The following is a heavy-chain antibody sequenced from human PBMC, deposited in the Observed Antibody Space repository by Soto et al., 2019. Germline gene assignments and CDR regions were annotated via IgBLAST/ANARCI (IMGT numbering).Heavy chain of an antibody. J-gene: IGHJ4*02. Sequence: GGSLRLSCEASGFTFSGYGMHWVRQAPGKGLEWVAVISYYGTNEYYEDSVKGRFTISRDNSKNTLYLQMNSLRIEYTALYYCMTESKGDWGQGNPVTVCS. CDR3: MTESKGD. CDR2: ISYYGTNE. V-gene: IGHV3-30*03. CDR1: GFTFSGYG.